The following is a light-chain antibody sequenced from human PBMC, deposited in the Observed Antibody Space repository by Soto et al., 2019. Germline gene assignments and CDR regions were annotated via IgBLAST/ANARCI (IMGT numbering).Light chain of an antibody. CDR1: SSNIGNNY. CDR3: GTWDSSLSALV. CDR2: DNN. J-gene: IGLJ2*01. Sequence: QSVLTQPPSVSAAPGQKVTISCSGSSSNIGNNYVSWYQHRPGTAPKLLIYDNNKRPSGIPDRFSGSKSGTSATLGITGLQTGDEADYYCGTWDSSLSALVFGGGTKVTVL. V-gene: IGLV1-51*01.